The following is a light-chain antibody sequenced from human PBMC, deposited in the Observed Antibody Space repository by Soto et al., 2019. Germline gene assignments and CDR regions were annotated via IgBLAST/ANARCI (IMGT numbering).Light chain of an antibody. J-gene: IGKJ1*01. Sequence: EIVMTQSPVTLSVSPGERVSLSCRASQSVSSSYLAWYQQKPGQAPRLLIYGASSRATGIPDRFSGSGSGTDFTLTISRLEPEDFAVYYCQQYGSSPPTLGQGTKWIS. V-gene: IGKV3-20*01. CDR3: QQYGSSPPT. CDR2: GAS. CDR1: QSVSSSY.